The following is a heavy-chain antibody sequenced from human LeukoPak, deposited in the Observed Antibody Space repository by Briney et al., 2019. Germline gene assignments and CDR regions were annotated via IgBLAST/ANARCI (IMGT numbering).Heavy chain of an antibody. CDR3: ARLPEIGAFDI. J-gene: IGHJ3*02. Sequence: PSETLSLTCTVSGGSISSSSYYWGWIRQPPGKGLEWIGSIYYSGSTYYNPSLKSRVTISVDTSKNQFSLKLSSVTAADTAVYHCARLPEIGAFDIWGQGTMVTVSS. CDR1: GGSISSSSYY. V-gene: IGHV4-39*01. CDR2: IYYSGST. D-gene: IGHD3-22*01.